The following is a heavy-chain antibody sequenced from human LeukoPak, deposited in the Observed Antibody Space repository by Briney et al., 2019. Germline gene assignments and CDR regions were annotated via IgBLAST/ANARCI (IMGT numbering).Heavy chain of an antibody. D-gene: IGHD3-10*01. J-gene: IGHJ4*02. Sequence: PGGSLRLSCAASGFTFSSYAMHWVRQAPAKGLEWVAVISYDGSNKYYADSVKGRFTISRDNSKNTLYLQMNSLRAEDTAVYYCAKLSITMVRGVIGPFDYWGQGTLVTVSS. CDR3: AKLSITMVRGVIGPFDY. CDR2: ISYDGSNK. V-gene: IGHV3-30*04. CDR1: GFTFSSYA.